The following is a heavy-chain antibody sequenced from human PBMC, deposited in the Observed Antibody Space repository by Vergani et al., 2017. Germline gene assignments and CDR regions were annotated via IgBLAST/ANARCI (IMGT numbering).Heavy chain of an antibody. J-gene: IGHJ6*02. Sequence: EVQLLESGGGLVQPGGSLRLSCAASGFTFSSYAMSWVRQAPGKGLEWVSSISSSSSYIYYADSVKGRFTISRDNAKNSLYLQMNSLRAEDTAVYYCTRVHCSGGSCLEYYYYYGMDVWGQGTTVTVSS. CDR3: TRVHCSGGSCLEYYYYYGMDV. V-gene: IGHV3-21*01. CDR1: GFTFSSYA. D-gene: IGHD2-15*01. CDR2: ISSSSSYI.